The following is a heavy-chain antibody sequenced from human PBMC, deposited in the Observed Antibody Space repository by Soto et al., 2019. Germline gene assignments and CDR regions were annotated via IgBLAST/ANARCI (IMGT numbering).Heavy chain of an antibody. CDR3: AKDEGGIFDS. CDR1: GYTFAAYY. V-gene: IGHV1-2*02. Sequence: ASVKVSCKASGYTFAAYYLHWVRQAPGQGLEWMGFIFPNSVGSTTSAPQFEGRVTMTRDSSISTAYLELSGLTSEDTGVYYCAKDEGGIFDSWGQGTLVTVSS. D-gene: IGHD3-16*01. CDR2: IFPNSVGST. J-gene: IGHJ4*01.